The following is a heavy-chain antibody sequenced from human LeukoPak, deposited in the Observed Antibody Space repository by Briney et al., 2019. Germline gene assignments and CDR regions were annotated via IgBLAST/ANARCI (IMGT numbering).Heavy chain of an antibody. CDR3: PREMIHRPPDLSFAY. J-gene: IGHJ4*02. CDR2: ISHSGST. CDR1: YSSFSSDYF. V-gene: IGHV4-38-2*02. D-gene: IGHD3-16*01. Sequence: SETLSLTCSVSYSSFSSDYFWGWIRPPPGKGLEWIGSISHSGSTYYNPSLKSRVTISQDTSKNQFSLRLRSVTPPDTAVYFCPREMIHRPPDLSFAYGGQGSLSPSP.